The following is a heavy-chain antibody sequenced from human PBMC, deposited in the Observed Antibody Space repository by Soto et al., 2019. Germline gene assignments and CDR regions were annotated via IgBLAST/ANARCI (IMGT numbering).Heavy chain of an antibody. CDR1: GGSIRRSTYY. D-gene: IGHD3-3*01. CDR3: ARHYASLLEPPNWFDP. CDR2: INYSGST. Sequence: RTKTLSLTFTISGGSIRRSTYYWGWIRQPPGKGLEWIGSINYSGSTYYNPSLKSRVTISVDTSKNQFFLKLSSVTAADTAVYYCARHYASLLEPPNWFDPWGQGTLVTVSS. V-gene: IGHV4-39*01. J-gene: IGHJ5*02.